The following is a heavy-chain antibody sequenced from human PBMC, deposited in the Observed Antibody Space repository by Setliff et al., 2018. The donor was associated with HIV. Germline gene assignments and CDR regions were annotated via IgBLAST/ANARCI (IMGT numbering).Heavy chain of an antibody. CDR2: ISGSGVGT. CDR3: AKALVIVVVPASTTFDS. D-gene: IGHD2-2*03. V-gene: IGHV3-23*01. CDR1: GFTFSSYA. Sequence: GGSLRLSCAASGFTFSSYAMSWVRQAPGKGLEWVSAISGSGVGTHYAGSVKGRFTISRDTSKDTLYLDMNSLRAEDTATYYCAKALVIVVVPASTTFDSWGQGTLVTVSS. J-gene: IGHJ4*02.